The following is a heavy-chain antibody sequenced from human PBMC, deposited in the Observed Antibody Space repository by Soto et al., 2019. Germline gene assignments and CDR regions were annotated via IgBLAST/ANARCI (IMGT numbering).Heavy chain of an antibody. CDR2: VYPDDSDT. V-gene: IGHV5-51*01. Sequence: GESLKISCEGSGYIFTNFWIGWVRQMPGKGLEWVGIVYPDDSDTRYSPSFQGQVTISADKSISTAYLQLSSLKASDTAIYYCVTQKRYYDFWKGPYFDYWGQGTLVTLSS. J-gene: IGHJ4*02. CDR1: GYIFTNFW. CDR3: VTQKRYYDFWKGPYFDY. D-gene: IGHD3-3*01.